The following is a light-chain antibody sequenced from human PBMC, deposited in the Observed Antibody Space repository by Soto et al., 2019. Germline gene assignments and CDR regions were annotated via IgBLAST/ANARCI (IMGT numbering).Light chain of an antibody. CDR2: DAS. Sequence: EMVMMQSPATLPVSRGDIATLACSSSKSVGNDLAWSTKKPDQAPRLLIYDASTRATGIPARFSGSGSGTEFTLTISSMLSEDFAVYSCQQYNQWPLTFGAGTQVHI. J-gene: IGKJ4*01. V-gene: IGKV3D-15*01. CDR3: QQYNQWPLT. CDR1: KSVGND.